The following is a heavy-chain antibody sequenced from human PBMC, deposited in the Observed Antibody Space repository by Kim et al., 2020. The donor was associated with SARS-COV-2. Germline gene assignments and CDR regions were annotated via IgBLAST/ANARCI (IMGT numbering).Heavy chain of an antibody. J-gene: IGHJ4*02. CDR2: IFHSGSA. CDR3: ATEGGCWDYFDF. D-gene: IGHD2-15*01. CDR1: GGSTSSIDYY. V-gene: IGHV4-39*01. Sequence: SETLSLTCNVSGGSTSSIDYYWAWIRQPPGKGPEWIGSIFHSGSAYYNPSLKSRVTISVDTSKNQFSLKLASVTAADTAVYYCATEGGCWDYFDFWGQGALVTVSS.